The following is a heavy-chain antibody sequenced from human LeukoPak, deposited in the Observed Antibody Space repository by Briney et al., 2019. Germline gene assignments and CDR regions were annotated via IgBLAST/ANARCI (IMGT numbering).Heavy chain of an antibody. Sequence: PGGSLRLSCAASGFTFSNYWMTWVRQAPGKGLEWVADIKQDGSEKLYVKSVRGRFTISRDNAKMSLFLQMNSLRAEDTAVYYCARDNGVVHGVYYMDVWGKGNTVTVS. CDR1: GFTFSNYW. J-gene: IGHJ6*03. V-gene: IGHV3-7*01. CDR3: ARDNGVVHGVYYMDV. D-gene: IGHD3-3*01. CDR2: IKQDGSEK.